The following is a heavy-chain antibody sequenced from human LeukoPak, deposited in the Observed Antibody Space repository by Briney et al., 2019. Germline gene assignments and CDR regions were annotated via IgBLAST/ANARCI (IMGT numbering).Heavy chain of an antibody. J-gene: IGHJ4*02. CDR2: INGGGSNT. V-gene: IGHV3-23*01. CDR1: GFTFNTYV. Sequence: GGSLRLSCAASGFTFNTYVMSWVRQAPGKGLEWVSAINGGGSNTYYADSVKGRFTISRDNSKNMVYLQMNNLRAGDTAVYYCAKSVVVITFRFDDWGQGALVTVSS. CDR3: AKSVVVITFRFDD. D-gene: IGHD2-15*01.